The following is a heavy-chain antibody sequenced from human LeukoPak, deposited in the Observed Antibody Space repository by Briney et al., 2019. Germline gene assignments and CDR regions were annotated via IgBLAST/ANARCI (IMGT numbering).Heavy chain of an antibody. Sequence: PGGSLRLSCAASGFTFSSYSMNWVRQAPGKGLEWVSSISSSSSYIYYADSVKGRFTISRDNAKNSLYLQMNSLRAEDTAVYYCARETLLRFLEWLPPTGGMDVWGQGTTVTVSS. V-gene: IGHV3-21*01. CDR1: GFTFSSYS. CDR2: ISSSSSYI. CDR3: ARETLLRFLEWLPPTGGMDV. J-gene: IGHJ6*02. D-gene: IGHD3-3*01.